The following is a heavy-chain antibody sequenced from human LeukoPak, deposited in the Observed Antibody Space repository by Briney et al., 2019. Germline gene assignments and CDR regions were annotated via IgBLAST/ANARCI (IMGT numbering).Heavy chain of an antibody. CDR2: ISSSSSYI. D-gene: IGHD4-17*01. CDR1: GFTFSSYS. V-gene: IGHV3-21*01. Sequence: ARSLRLSCAASGFTFSSYSMNWVRQAPGKGLEWVSSISSSSSYIYYVDSVTGRFTISRDNAKKSVYLQMNSLRAEDTAVYYCARDEDGDYTPDYWGQGTLVTVSS. J-gene: IGHJ4*02. CDR3: ARDEDGDYTPDY.